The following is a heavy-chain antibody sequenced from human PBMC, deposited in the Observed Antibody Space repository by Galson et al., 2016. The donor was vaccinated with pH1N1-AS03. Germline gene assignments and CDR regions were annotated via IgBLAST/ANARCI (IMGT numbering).Heavy chain of an antibody. CDR2: ISAYYGDT. CDR1: GYTFTTYG. J-gene: IGHJ4*02. Sequence: SVKVSCKASGYTFTTYGISWVRQAPGQGLEWMGWISAYYGDTHFAHKFQERVTLTRDTSTATAYMELRNLRSDDTAVYSCVRESEIYGVVFFNYWGQGTLVTVSS. CDR3: VRESEIYGVVFFNY. V-gene: IGHV1-18*01. D-gene: IGHD3-3*01.